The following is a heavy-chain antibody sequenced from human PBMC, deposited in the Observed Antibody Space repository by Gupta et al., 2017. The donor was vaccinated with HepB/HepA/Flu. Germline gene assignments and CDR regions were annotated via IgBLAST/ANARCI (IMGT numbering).Heavy chain of an antibody. CDR1: GFTFSDLF. J-gene: IGHJ4*02. D-gene: IGHD2-21*02. CDR2: PRNKANSYSN. V-gene: IGHV3-72*01. CDR3: SGKVTGRHFDD. Sequence: EVQLVESGGGLVQPGGSLRLSCAVSGFTFSDLFIDWVRRAPGKGLDWIGRPRNKANSYSNEYAASVKGRFTVSRDDSKNSMYLKMNSLQTEDTAVEYCSGKVTGRHFDDWGQGTLVTVSS.